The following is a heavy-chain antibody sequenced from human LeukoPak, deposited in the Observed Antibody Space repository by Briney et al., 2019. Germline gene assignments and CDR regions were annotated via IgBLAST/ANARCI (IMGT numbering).Heavy chain of an antibody. V-gene: IGHV5-51*01. CDR2: IYPGDSDT. J-gene: IGHJ5*02. D-gene: IGHD6-13*01. CDR1: GYSFTSYW. CDR3: ARLRTSSSSWNNWFDP. Sequence: GESLKISCKGSGYSFTSYWIGWVRQMPGKGLEWMGIIYPGDSDTRYSPSFQGQVTISADKSISTAYLQWSSLKASDTAMYYCARLRTSSSSWNNWFDPWGQGTLVTVSS.